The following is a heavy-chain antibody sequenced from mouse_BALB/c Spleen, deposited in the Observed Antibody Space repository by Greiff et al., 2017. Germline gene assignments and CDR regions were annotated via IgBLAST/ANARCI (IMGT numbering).Heavy chain of an antibody. CDR1: GYTFTSYW. D-gene: IGHD1-1*01. V-gene: IGHV1S81*02. Sequence: QVQLQQSGAELVKPGASVKLSCKASGYTFTSYWMHWVKQRPGQGLEWIGEINPSNGRTNYNEKFKSKATLTVDKSSSTAYMQLSSLTSEDSAVYYCARRTSDYYGSSYGFDYWGQGTTLTVSS. J-gene: IGHJ2*01. CDR2: INPSNGRT. CDR3: ARRTSDYYGSSYGFDY.